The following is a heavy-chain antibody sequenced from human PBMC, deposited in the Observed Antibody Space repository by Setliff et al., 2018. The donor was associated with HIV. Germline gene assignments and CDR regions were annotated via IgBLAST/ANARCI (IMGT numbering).Heavy chain of an antibody. Sequence: ASVKVSCKVSGYSLTDLSIHWVRQAPGKGLEWMGGFDPEDGETVYAQQLQGRVTMTEDTSTDTAYMELSSLRSEDTSMYYCATIRAYYYDSSGQEYFQYWGHGTLVTVS. J-gene: IGHJ1*01. V-gene: IGHV1-24*01. CDR3: ATIRAYYYDSSGQEYFQY. CDR1: GYSLTDLS. CDR2: FDPEDGET. D-gene: IGHD3-22*01.